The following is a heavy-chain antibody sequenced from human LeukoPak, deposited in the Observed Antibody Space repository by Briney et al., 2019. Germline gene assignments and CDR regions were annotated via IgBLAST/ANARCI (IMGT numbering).Heavy chain of an antibody. V-gene: IGHV1-46*01. J-gene: IGHJ4*02. CDR3: ARGGVRDSSSDY. Sequence: GASVKVSCKASGYTFTRHYMHWVRQAPGQGLEWMGIINPSGDSTSYAQKFQGRVTMTRGTSTSTVYMELSSLTSEDTAVYFCARGGVRDSSSDYWGQGTLVTVSS. CDR1: GYTFTRHY. CDR2: INPSGDST. D-gene: IGHD6-6*01.